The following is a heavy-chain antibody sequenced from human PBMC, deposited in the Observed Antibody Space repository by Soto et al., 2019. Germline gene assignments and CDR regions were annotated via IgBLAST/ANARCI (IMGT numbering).Heavy chain of an antibody. D-gene: IGHD2-15*01. Sequence: WVRQAPGKGLEWVSAISGSGGSTYYADSVKGRFTISRDNSKNTPYLQMNSLRAEDTAVYYCAKDKGSGGSCYVLWCQETLVTVSS. V-gene: IGHV3-23*01. CDR2: ISGSGGST. J-gene: IGHJ4*02. CDR3: AKDKGSGGSCYVL.